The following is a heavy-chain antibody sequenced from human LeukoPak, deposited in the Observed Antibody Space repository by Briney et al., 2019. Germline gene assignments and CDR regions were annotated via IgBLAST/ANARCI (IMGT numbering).Heavy chain of an antibody. CDR1: GFTVSSNY. V-gene: IGHV3-53*01. CDR2: IYSGGST. CDR3: AKGRGVMSRAHCFDY. Sequence: PGGSLRLSCAASGFTVSSNYMSWVRQAPGKGLEWVSVIYSGGSTNYADSVKGRFTISRDNSKNTLYLQMNSLRAEDTAVYYCAKGRGVMSRAHCFDYWGQGTLVTVSS. J-gene: IGHJ4*02. D-gene: IGHD3-16*01.